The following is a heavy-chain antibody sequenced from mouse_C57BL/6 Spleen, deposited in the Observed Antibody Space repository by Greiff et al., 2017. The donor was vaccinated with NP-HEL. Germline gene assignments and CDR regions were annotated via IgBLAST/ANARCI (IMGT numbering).Heavy chain of an antibody. V-gene: IGHV1-15*01. J-gene: IGHJ3*01. CDR2: IDPETGGT. D-gene: IGHD1-1*01. CDR1: GYTFTDYE. Sequence: QVQLKQSGAELVRPGASVTLSCKASGYTFTDYEMHWVKQTPVHGLAWIGAIDPETGGTAYNQKFKGKAILTADKSSSTAYMELRSLTSEDSAVYYCTKNYGSSYRFAYWGQGTLVTVSA. CDR3: TKNYGSSYRFAY.